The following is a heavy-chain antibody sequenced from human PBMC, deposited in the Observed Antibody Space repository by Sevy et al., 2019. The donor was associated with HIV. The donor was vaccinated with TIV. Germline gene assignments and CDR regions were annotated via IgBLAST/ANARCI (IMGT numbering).Heavy chain of an antibody. V-gene: IGHV3-11*06. D-gene: IGHD2-2*01. CDR2: ISGSSSYT. CDR3: ARVGCSISSCPKGDAFDI. Sequence: GGSLRLSCAASGFTFSDYYINWIRQAPGKGLEWVSYISGSSSYTNYADSVKGRFTISRDNGKNSLYLQMNSLRAEDTAVYYCARVGCSISSCPKGDAFDIWGQGTMVTVSS. CDR1: GFTFSDYY. J-gene: IGHJ3*02.